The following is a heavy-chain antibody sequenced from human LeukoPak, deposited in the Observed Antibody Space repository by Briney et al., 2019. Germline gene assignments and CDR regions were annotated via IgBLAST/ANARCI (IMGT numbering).Heavy chain of an antibody. V-gene: IGHV1-46*01. J-gene: IGHJ4*02. D-gene: IGHD3-16*01. CDR1: GYTFTSYY. CDR3: AREVSSYGYYF. Sequence: ASVKVSCKASGYTFTSYYMHWVQQAPGQGLEWVGIINPSAGSTSNAQKFQGRVTMTRDTSTSTVYMELSSLRSEDTAVYYCAREVSSYGYYFWGQGTLVTVSS. CDR2: INPSAGST.